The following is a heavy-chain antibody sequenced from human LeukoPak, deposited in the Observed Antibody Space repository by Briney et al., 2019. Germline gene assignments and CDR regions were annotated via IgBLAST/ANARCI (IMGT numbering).Heavy chain of an antibody. CDR3: ARDPFSCSGGSCYGVDY. D-gene: IGHD2-15*01. CDR1: GGSISSSSYY. CDR2: IYYSGST. Sequence: SETLSLTCTVSGGSISSSSYYWGWIRQPPGKGLEWIGSIYYSGSTYYNPSLKSRVTISVGTSKNQFSLKLSSVTAADTAVYYCARDPFSCSGGSCYGVDYWGQGTLVTVSS. V-gene: IGHV4-39*07. J-gene: IGHJ4*02.